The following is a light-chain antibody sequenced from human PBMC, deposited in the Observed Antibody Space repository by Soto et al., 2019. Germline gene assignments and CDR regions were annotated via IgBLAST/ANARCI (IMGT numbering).Light chain of an antibody. Sequence: DIVMTQSPDSLAVSLGERATINCKSSQSVLYSSNNKNYLAWYQRKPGQPPKLLIYWASTRESGVPDRFSGSGSGTDFTLTISSLQAEDAAVYYCQQYYSSPLTFGGGTKVEIK. J-gene: IGKJ4*01. CDR3: QQYYSSPLT. CDR1: QSVLYSSNNKNY. V-gene: IGKV4-1*01. CDR2: WAS.